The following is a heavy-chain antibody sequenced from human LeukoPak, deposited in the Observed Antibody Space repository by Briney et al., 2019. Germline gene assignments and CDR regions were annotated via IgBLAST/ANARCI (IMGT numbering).Heavy chain of an antibody. Sequence: SSETLSLTCTVSGGSISSSSYYWGWIRQPPGKGLEWIGSIYYSGSTYYNPSLKSRVTISVDTSKNQFSLKLSSVTAADTAVYYCARLGIDVLDVVPAAKYAFDIWGQGTMVTVSS. CDR1: GGSISSSSYY. V-gene: IGHV4-39*01. D-gene: IGHD2-2*01. J-gene: IGHJ3*02. CDR3: ARLGIDVLDVVPAAKYAFDI. CDR2: IYYSGST.